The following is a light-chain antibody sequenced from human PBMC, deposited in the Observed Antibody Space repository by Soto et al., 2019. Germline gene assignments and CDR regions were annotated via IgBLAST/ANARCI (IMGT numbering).Light chain of an antibody. J-gene: IGKJ1*01. V-gene: IGKV3-20*01. CDR3: QQYMSSVT. CDR2: GAS. Sequence: EIVLTQSPGSLSLSPGERATLSCRASQSVDSTFFAWYQKKPGQAPRLLIYGASKRATGVPERFSGSGSGTDFTRTISRLEPEAFAGYYCQQYMSSVTFGEGTKVEI. CDR1: QSVDSTF.